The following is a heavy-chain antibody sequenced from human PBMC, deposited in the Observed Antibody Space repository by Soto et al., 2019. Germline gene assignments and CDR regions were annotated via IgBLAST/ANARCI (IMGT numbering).Heavy chain of an antibody. D-gene: IGHD3-10*01. J-gene: IGHJ4*02. CDR3: ARGKMIDDYGLGTYDY. CDR2: ISGYNGKT. Sequence: ASVKVSCKTSGYTFTSFGVSWVRQVPGQGLEWMGWISGYNGKTKYAQTLQGRVTMTADTSTSTVYMELRGLRSDDTAVYFCARGKMIDDYGLGTYDYWGQGTTVTVSS. V-gene: IGHV1-18*04. CDR1: GYTFTSFG.